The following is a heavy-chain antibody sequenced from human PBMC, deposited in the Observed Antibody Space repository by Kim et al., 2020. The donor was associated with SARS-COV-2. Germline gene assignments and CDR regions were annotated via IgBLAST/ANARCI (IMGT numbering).Heavy chain of an antibody. CDR2: INTNTGNP. J-gene: IGHJ6*03. CDR3: ARDWTSTIFGVVIIPGYMDV. V-gene: IGHV7-4-1*02. D-gene: IGHD3-3*01. Sequence: ASVKVYCKASGYTFTSYAMNWVRQAPGQGLEWMGWINTNTGNPTYAQGFTGRFVFSLDTSVSTAYLQISSLKAEDTAVYYCARDWTSTIFGVVIIPGYMDVWGKGTTVTVSS. CDR1: GYTFTSYA.